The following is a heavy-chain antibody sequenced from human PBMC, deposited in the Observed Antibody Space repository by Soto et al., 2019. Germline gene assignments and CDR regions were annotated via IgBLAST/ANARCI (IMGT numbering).Heavy chain of an antibody. V-gene: IGHV2-5*01. CDR1: GFSLATSGVG. CDR2: IFWNYGK. Sequence: AAGPTLVNPTQSLTLTCTFSGFSLATSGVGVAWIRQPPGKALEWLTVIFWNYGKQYSPSLKSRLTITTDTPKTQVVLTITNMDPPDTATYSCVRRLIITPRLVFNCFDPWGQGTLVTVSS. J-gene: IGHJ5*02. D-gene: IGHD1-1*01. CDR3: VRRLIITPRLVFNCFDP.